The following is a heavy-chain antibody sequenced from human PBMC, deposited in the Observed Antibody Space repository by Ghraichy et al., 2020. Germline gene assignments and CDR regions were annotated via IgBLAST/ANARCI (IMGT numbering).Heavy chain of an antibody. V-gene: IGHV4-30-4*07. J-gene: IGHJ6*03. Sequence: SETLSLTCAVSGGSIYSGGSSWSWIRQPPGKGLEWIGYIYYSGSTYYNPSIKSRLTISVDTSRYAFSLRLSSVTAAATAVYYCARGYSDDSSGYHMDVGGKGTTVIVSS. CDR1: GGSIYSGGSS. CDR2: IYYSGST. CDR3: ARGYSDDSSGYHMDV. D-gene: IGHD3-22*01.